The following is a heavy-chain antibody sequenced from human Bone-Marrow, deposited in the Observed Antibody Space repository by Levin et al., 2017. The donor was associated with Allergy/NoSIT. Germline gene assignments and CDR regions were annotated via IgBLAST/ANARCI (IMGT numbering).Heavy chain of an antibody. CDR3: ARGRGEQWLLPGPFDY. Sequence: SQTLSLTCAVYGGSFSGYYWSWIRQPPGKGLEWIGEINHSGSTNYNPSLKSRVTISVDTSKNQFSLKLSSVTAADTAVYYCARGRGEQWLLPGPFDYWGQGTLVTVSS. V-gene: IGHV4-34*01. J-gene: IGHJ4*02. D-gene: IGHD6-19*01. CDR1: GGSFSGYY. CDR2: INHSGST.